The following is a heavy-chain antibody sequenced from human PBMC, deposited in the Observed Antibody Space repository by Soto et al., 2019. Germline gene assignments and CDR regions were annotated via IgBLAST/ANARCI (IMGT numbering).Heavy chain of an antibody. V-gene: IGHV4-4*07. CDR1: GGSISGYY. J-gene: IGHJ6*02. CDR2: IYSSRGT. CDR3: ARGAAAGVDYGDPKGGMDV. D-gene: IGHD6-13*01. Sequence: SETLSLTCTVSGGSISGYYWSWIRQAAGKGLEWIGRIYSSRGTNYSPSLKSRVTMSIDTSKRQFYLRLSSVTAADTAVYYCARGAAAGVDYGDPKGGMDVWGQGTTVTVSS.